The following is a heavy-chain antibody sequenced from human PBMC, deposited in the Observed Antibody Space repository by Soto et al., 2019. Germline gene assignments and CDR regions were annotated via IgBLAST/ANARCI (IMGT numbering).Heavy chain of an antibody. CDR1: GFTFTRYS. J-gene: IGHJ4*02. CDR3: ARESEDLTSNFDY. V-gene: IGHV3-21*06. Sequence: PGGSLRLSCAASGFTFTRYSMNWVRQAPGKGLEWVSSISSTTHYIYYADSMRGRFTISRDNAKNAVYLEMNSLRAEDTAVYYCARESEDLTSNFDYWGQGTLVTVPQ. CDR2: ISSTTHYI.